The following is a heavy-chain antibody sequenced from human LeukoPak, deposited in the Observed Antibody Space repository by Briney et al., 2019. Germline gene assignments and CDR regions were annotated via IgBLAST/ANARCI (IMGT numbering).Heavy chain of an antibody. D-gene: IGHD6-6*01. J-gene: IGHJ4*02. Sequence: VASVKASCKASGYTFTGHYMNWVRLAPGQGLEWMGWINPTGGTTYAQKFQDRVTMTRDTSINTAYMELSGLRSDDTAVHYCARDLGWSSSHWGQGTLVTVSS. CDR3: ARDLGWSSSH. V-gene: IGHV1-2*02. CDR2: INPTGGT. CDR1: GYTFTGHY.